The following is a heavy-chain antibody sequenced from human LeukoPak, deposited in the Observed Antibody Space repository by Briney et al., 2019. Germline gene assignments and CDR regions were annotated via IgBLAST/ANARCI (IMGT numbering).Heavy chain of an antibody. CDR2: IYHSGST. CDR1: GGSISSGGYS. CDR3: ASTSGYLFDY. D-gene: IGHD3-22*01. Sequence: SETLSLTCAVSGGSISSGGYSWSWIRQPPGKGLEWIGYIYHSGSTYYNPSLKSRVTISVDRSKNQFSLKLSSVTAADTAVYYCASTSGYLFDYWGQGTLVTVSS. J-gene: IGHJ4*02. V-gene: IGHV4-30-2*01.